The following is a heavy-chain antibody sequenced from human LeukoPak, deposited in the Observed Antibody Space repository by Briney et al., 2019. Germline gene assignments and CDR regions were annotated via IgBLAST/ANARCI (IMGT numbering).Heavy chain of an antibody. D-gene: IGHD3-22*01. CDR3: ARAPYYYDSSGDAFDI. Sequence: SETLSLTCTVSGGSISSGSYYWSWIRQPAGKGLEWIGRIYTRGSTNYNPSLKSRVTISVDTSKNQFSLKLSSVTAADTAVYYCARAPYYYDSSGDAFDIWGQGTMVTVSS. J-gene: IGHJ3*02. V-gene: IGHV4-61*02. CDR1: GGSISSGSYY. CDR2: IYTRGST.